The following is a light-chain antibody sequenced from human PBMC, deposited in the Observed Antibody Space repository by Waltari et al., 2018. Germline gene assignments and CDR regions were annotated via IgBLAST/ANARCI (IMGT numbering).Light chain of an antibody. CDR3: QQYDNLLYI. J-gene: IGKJ2*01. V-gene: IGKV1-33*01. CDR2: DAS. CDR1: QDISNH. Sequence: DIQMTQSPSSLSSSVGDRVTITCQASQDISNHLNWYQQKPGKPPKLLFYDASNLETGVPSRFRGSGSGTDFIFIIRSLQPEDIATYYWQQYDNLLYIFGQGTKLEIK.